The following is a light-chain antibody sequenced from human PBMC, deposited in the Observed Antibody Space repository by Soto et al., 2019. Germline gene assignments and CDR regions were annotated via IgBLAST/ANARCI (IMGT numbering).Light chain of an antibody. V-gene: IGLV1-47*02. CDR1: TSNIGTFY. J-gene: IGLJ1*01. CDR2: LGD. Sequence: QSVLTQPPSASSTPGQTVTISCSGSTSNIGTFYVYWYQHLPGTAPNHLIYLGDKRASGVSDRCSGSKSGTSASLAINGLRSDDEADYYCAASDDNLYAYVFGSGTKLTVL. CDR3: AASDDNLYAYV.